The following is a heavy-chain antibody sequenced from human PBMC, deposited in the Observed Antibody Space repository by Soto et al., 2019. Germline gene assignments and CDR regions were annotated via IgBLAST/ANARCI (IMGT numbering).Heavy chain of an antibody. CDR1: GFTFSSYT. CDR3: RGVYDSSGVYFHH. CDR2: ISTSGDTT. V-gene: IGHV3-23*01. D-gene: IGHD3-22*01. Sequence: EVQLLESGGGLVQPGGSLRLSCAASGFTFSSYTLSWVRQAPGKGLEWVSSISTSGDTTSYADSVKGQFTISRDNSKNTLFLQKNSLRAEDTAVYYCRGVYDSSGVYFHHWGQGTLVTVSS. J-gene: IGHJ1*01.